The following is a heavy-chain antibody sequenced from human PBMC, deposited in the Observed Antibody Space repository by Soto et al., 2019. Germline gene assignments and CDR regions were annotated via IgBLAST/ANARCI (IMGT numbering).Heavy chain of an antibody. Sequence: QVQLVQSGAEVKKPGASVKVSCKASGYTFTSYGISWVRQAPGQGLEWMGWISAYNGNTNYAQKLQGRVTMTTDTSRSTAYMELRSLRSDDTAVYYCAFHSREVGVDGDYADYWGQGTLVTVSS. V-gene: IGHV1-18*04. D-gene: IGHD4-17*01. J-gene: IGHJ4*02. CDR1: GYTFTSYG. CDR2: ISAYNGNT. CDR3: AFHSREVGVDGDYADY.